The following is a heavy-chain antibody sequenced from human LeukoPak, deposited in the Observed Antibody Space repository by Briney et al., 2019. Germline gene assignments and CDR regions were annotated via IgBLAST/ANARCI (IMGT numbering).Heavy chain of an antibody. V-gene: IGHV3-7*03. Sequence: GGSLRLSCAASGLTSSNYWMTWVRQAPGKGLVWVADIKEDGSEKYYVDSVKGRFTISRDNAKNSLFLQMDSLRSEDTAVYYCVKNSGWYRLDCWGQGTLVTVSS. J-gene: IGHJ4*02. CDR2: IKEDGSEK. CDR3: VKNSGWYRLDC. D-gene: IGHD6-13*01. CDR1: GLTSSNYW.